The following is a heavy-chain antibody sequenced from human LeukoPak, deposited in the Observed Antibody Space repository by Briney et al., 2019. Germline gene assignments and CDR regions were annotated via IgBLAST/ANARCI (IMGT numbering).Heavy chain of an antibody. CDR3: ARATDYYGSGSYLPLYYFYGMDV. CDR1: GFTFSRHA. CDR2: ISYDGSDE. D-gene: IGHD3-10*01. V-gene: IGHV3-30*04. J-gene: IGHJ6*04. Sequence: GRSLRLPCAASGFTFSRHAMHWVRQSPGKGLEWVAIISYDGSDEYIADSVKGRFSISRDNSRNTLDLQMNSLTTEDTALYYCARATDYYGSGSYLPLYYFYGMDVWGKGTAVIVSS.